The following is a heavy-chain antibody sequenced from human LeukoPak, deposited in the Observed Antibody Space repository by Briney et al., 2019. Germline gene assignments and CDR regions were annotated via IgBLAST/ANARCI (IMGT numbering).Heavy chain of an antibody. CDR3: TRRKTFDY. CDR2: IRSKGYGGTT. V-gene: IGHV3-49*04. Sequence: PGGSLRLSCAASGFTFSNYAMSWVRQAPGKGLEWVGFIRSKGYGGTTEYAASVKGRFTISRDDSKSIAYLQMNSLKTEDTAVYYCTRRKTFDYWGQGTLVTVSS. CDR1: GFTFSNYA. J-gene: IGHJ4*02.